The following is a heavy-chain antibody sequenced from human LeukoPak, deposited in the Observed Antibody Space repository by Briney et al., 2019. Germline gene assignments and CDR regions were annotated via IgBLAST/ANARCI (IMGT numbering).Heavy chain of an antibody. CDR2: FAGSDTTK. D-gene: IGHD3-22*01. CDR3: TTLGYHLDS. Sequence: PGGSLRLSCAASGFDFGSYEMNWVRQAPGKGLEWVAYFAGSDTTKYYADSVRGRFTISRYNAKNSLYLQMNRLRAEDTALYYCTTLGYHLDSWGQGTLVTVSS. CDR1: GFDFGSYE. V-gene: IGHV3-48*03. J-gene: IGHJ4*02.